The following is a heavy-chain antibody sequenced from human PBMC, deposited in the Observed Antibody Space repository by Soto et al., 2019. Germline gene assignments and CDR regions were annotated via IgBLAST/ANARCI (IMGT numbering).Heavy chain of an antibody. V-gene: IGHV1-69*12. J-gene: IGHJ6*02. CDR3: ARDSVWDCISTSCYEGIKYYYYYGMDV. CDR2: IIPIFGTA. D-gene: IGHD2-2*01. Sequence: QVQLVQSGAEVKKPGSSVKVSCKASGGTFSSYAISWVRQAPGQGLEWMGGIIPIFGTANYAQKFQGRVTITADESTSTAYMELSSLRSEDTAVYYCARDSVWDCISTSCYEGIKYYYYYGMDVWGQGTTVTVSS. CDR1: GGTFSSYA.